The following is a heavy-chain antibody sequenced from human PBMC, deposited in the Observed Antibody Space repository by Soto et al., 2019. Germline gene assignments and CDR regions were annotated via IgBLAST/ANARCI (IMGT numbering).Heavy chain of an antibody. CDR3: ATWRSRSWFDY. CDR1: GYSFSTYW. D-gene: IGHD6-13*01. J-gene: IGHJ4*02. CDR2: IYSGDSNT. Sequence: ESLKISCKGSGYSFSTYWIAWVRQMPGKGLEWMGSIYSGDSNTRYSPSFQGQVTISADKSINTAYLQWSSLRASDTAMYYCATWRSRSWFDYWGQGTMVTLSS. V-gene: IGHV5-51*01.